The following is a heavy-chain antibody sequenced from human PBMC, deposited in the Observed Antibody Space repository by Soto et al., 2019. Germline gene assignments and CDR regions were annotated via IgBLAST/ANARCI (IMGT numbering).Heavy chain of an antibody. D-gene: IGHD2-21*02. CDR3: ARDRRAYCGGGCFPYNWFDP. Sequence: QVQLVQSGAEVKKPGSSVKVSCKASGGTFSSYAISWVRQAPGQGLEWMGGIIPIFGTANYAQKFQGRVTMTEDEATSTADVELSSLRSEDTAVYYCARDRRAYCGGGCFPYNWFDPWGQGTLVTASS. V-gene: IGHV1-69*12. J-gene: IGHJ5*02. CDR2: IIPIFGTA. CDR1: GGTFSSYA.